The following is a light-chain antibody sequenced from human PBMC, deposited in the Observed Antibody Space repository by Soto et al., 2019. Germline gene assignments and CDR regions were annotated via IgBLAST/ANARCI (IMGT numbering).Light chain of an antibody. CDR3: QVWDSSSDRYV. Sequence: SYELTQPTSVSVAPGQTARITCGGNNSGSKSVHWYQQKPGQAPVLVVYDDSDRPSGIPERFSGSNSGNTATLTISRVEAGDEADYYCQVWDSSSDRYVFGTGTKLTVL. V-gene: IGLV3-21*02. CDR2: DDS. J-gene: IGLJ1*01. CDR1: NSGSKS.